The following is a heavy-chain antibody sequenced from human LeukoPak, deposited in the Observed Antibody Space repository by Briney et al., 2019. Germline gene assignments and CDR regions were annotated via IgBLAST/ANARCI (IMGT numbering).Heavy chain of an antibody. J-gene: IGHJ4*02. CDR1: GFTFSSYG. CDR2: ISYDGSNK. Sequence: GGSLRLSCAASGFTFSSYGMHWVRQAPGKGLEWVAVISYDGSNKYYADSVKGRFTISRDNSKNTLYLQMNSLRAEDTAVYYCANVGAVAAPKDWGQGTLVTVSS. D-gene: IGHD6-19*01. CDR3: ANVGAVAAPKD. V-gene: IGHV3-30*18.